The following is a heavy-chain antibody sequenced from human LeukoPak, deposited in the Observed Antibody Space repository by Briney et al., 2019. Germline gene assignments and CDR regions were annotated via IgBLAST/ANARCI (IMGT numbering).Heavy chain of an antibody. D-gene: IGHD7-27*01. J-gene: IGHJ4*02. V-gene: IGHV1-2*06. CDR3: AREVSGDPGGY. CDR1: GYTFTGYY. Sequence: GASVKVSYKASGYTFTGYYLHWMRQALGQGLEWMGRINPNSGGTNYAQKFQDRVTMTRDTSISTVYMELSRLISDDTAVYYCAREVSGDPGGYWGQGTLVTVSS. CDR2: INPNSGGT.